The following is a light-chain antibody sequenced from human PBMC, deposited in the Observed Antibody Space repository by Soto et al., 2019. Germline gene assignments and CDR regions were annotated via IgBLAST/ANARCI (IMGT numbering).Light chain of an antibody. CDR1: QSLLHTNAYNY. V-gene: IGKV2-28*01. CDR2: LGS. Sequence: IVMTQSPLSLTVTPGEPASISCRSSQSLLHTNAYNYLDWYLQKPGQSPQLLIYLGSNRASGVPDRFSGSGSGTDFTLKITRVEAEDVGVYYCMQALQTPVAFGQGTRLEIK. J-gene: IGKJ5*01. CDR3: MQALQTPVA.